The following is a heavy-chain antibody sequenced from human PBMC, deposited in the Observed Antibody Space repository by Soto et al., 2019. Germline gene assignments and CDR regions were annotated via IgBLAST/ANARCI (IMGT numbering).Heavy chain of an antibody. Sequence: PSETLSLTCAFYGGSFSGYYWSWIRQPPGKGLEWIGEINHSGSTNYNPSLKSRVTISVDTSKNQFSLELSSVTAADTAVYYCARGACSGGSCYWFDRWGKGTLVTFSS. CDR2: INHSGST. CDR1: GGSFSGYY. V-gene: IGHV4-34*01. CDR3: ARGACSGGSCYWFDR. J-gene: IGHJ5*02. D-gene: IGHD2-15*01.